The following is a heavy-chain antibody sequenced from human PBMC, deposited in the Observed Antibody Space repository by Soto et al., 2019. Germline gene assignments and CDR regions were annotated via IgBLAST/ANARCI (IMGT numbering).Heavy chain of an antibody. Sequence: QLQQWGAGLLKPSETLFLTCVVSGGSFSTYYYNWIRQSPGKGLEWIGEINHSGSNNYSPSLKSRVTMSLDTSKNQFSLKLTSVTAADTAVHYCARGGSNDWQVAFDIWGQGTMVTVSS. J-gene: IGHJ3*02. CDR3: ARGGSNDWQVAFDI. D-gene: IGHD3-9*01. V-gene: IGHV4-34*01. CDR1: GGSFSTYY. CDR2: INHSGSN.